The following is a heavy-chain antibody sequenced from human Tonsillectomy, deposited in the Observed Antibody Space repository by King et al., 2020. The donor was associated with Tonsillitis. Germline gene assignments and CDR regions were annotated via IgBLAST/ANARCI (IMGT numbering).Heavy chain of an antibody. CDR3: ASADYGGNSRYFDS. CDR1: GGTFSTYS. Sequence: QLVQSGAEVKKPGSSVRVSCKASGGTFSTYSIGWVRQAPGQGLEWLGGIIPVFGSANYAQKFQDRVTITADESTRTAYMELRSLRAEDTAVYYCASADYGGNSRYFDSWGQGTLVTVSS. CDR2: IIPVFGSA. J-gene: IGHJ4*02. D-gene: IGHD4-23*01. V-gene: IGHV1-69*01.